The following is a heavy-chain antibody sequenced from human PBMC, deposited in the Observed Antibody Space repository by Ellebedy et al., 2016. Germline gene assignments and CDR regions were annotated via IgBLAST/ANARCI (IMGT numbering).Heavy chain of an antibody. CDR3: AKGSLNNWILTLTDFDY. CDR1: GFTFSSYA. D-gene: IGHD1-20*01. V-gene: IGHV3-23*01. CDR2: ISGSGGST. J-gene: IGHJ4*02. Sequence: GGSLRLXCAASGFTFSSYAMSWVRQAPGKGLEWVSAISGSGGSTYYADSVKGRFTISRDNAKNSLYLQMNSLRAEDTALYYCAKGSLNNWILTLTDFDYWGQGTLVTVSS.